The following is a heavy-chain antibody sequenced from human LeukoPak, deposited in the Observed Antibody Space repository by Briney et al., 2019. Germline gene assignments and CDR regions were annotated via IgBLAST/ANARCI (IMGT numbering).Heavy chain of an antibody. CDR2: VDPEDGET. CDR3: ATLRISGGKPGAFDI. V-gene: IGHV1-69-2*01. CDR1: GYTFTDYY. J-gene: IGHJ3*02. D-gene: IGHD4-23*01. Sequence: ASVKVSCKASGYTFTDYYMHWVQQAPGKGLEWMGRVDPEDGETKYAEKFQGRVTISADTSTDTAHMELSSLRSEDTAVYYCATLRISGGKPGAFDIWGQGTMVTVSS.